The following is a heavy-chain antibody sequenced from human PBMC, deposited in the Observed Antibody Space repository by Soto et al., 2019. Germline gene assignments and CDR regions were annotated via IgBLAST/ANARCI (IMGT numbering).Heavy chain of an antibody. CDR1: GGTFSTSS. D-gene: IGHD2-15*01. CDR3: ARDVVRSTAGDS. V-gene: IGHV1-69*01. Sequence: QLQLVQSGTAVKEPGSSVKVSCKASGGTFSTSSFVWVRQGPGQGLEWMGGIIPIFTRTNFAQKFQGRVTCSADESTRTTYMELRSLTSEDTAIYYCARDVVRSTAGDSWGQGTLVTVSS. J-gene: IGHJ4*02. CDR2: IIPIFTRT.